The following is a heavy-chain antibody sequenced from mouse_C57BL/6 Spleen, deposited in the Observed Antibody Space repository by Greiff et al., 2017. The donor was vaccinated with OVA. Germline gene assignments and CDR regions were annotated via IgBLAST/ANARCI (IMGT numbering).Heavy chain of an antibody. Sequence: QVQLQQSGAELVKPGASVKMSCKASGYTFTSYWITWVKQRPGQGLEWIGDIYPGSGSTNYNEKFKSKATLTVDTSSSTAYMQLSSLTSEDSAVYYCARWRDYDVGFYAMDYWGQGTSVTVSS. D-gene: IGHD2-4*01. CDR2: IYPGSGST. V-gene: IGHV1-55*01. CDR3: ARWRDYDVGFYAMDY. J-gene: IGHJ4*01. CDR1: GYTFTSYW.